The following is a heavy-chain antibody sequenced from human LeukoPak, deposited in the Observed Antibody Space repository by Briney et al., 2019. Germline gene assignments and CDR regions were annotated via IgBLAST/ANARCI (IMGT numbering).Heavy chain of an antibody. Sequence: KSSETLSLTCTVSGGSISSYYWSWIRQPPGKGLEWIGYIYYSGSTNYNPSLKSRVTISLDTSKNQFSLKLSSVTAADTAVYYCARLIAAAGPPWFDPWGQGTLVTVSS. CDR3: ARLIAAAGPPWFDP. D-gene: IGHD6-13*01. J-gene: IGHJ5*02. CDR2: IYYSGST. V-gene: IGHV4-59*12. CDR1: GGSISSYY.